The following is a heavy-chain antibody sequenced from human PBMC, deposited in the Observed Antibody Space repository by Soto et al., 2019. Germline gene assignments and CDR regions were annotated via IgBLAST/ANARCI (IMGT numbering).Heavy chain of an antibody. CDR3: ASAAAERHGPNNRNYFDP. Sequence: SETLSLTCTVSGDSLSGGGYSWTWIRQPPGKGLEWIGYIYRSGSAYYNPSLKSRVTISMDKSKNQFSLMLTSVTAADTAVYYRASAAAERHGPNNRNYFDPVGQGALVTVFS. D-gene: IGHD2-2*01. CDR2: IYRSGSA. CDR1: GDSLSGGGYS. J-gene: IGHJ4*02. V-gene: IGHV4-30-2*01.